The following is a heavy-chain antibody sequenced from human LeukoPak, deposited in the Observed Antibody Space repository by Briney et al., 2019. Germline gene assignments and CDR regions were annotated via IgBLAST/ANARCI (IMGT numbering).Heavy chain of an antibody. CDR1: GFTFSSYR. CDR2: IKQDGSEK. J-gene: IGHJ4*02. V-gene: IGHV3-7*01. Sequence: GGSLRLSCAASGFTFSSYRMNWVRQAPGKGLEWVANIKQDGSEKYYVDSVKGRFTTSRDHAKNSLFLQMNSLSAEDTAVYYCARDTRTFDYWGQGTLVTVSS. D-gene: IGHD1-26*01. CDR3: ARDTRTFDY.